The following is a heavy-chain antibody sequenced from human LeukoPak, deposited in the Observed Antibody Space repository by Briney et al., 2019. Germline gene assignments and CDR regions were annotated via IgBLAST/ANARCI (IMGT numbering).Heavy chain of an antibody. Sequence: PSETLSLSCTVSGGFISSNFWTWLRQPPGQGLEWIGNNYYTGSTNYNPSLKSRVAISVDTSSKQLSLKLSSVTAADTAVYYCARQFLYYYDSSGHYYYFDYWGQGTLVTVSS. CDR2: NYYTGST. V-gene: IGHV4-59*08. CDR1: GGFISSNF. D-gene: IGHD3-22*01. CDR3: ARQFLYYYDSSGHYYYFDY. J-gene: IGHJ4*02.